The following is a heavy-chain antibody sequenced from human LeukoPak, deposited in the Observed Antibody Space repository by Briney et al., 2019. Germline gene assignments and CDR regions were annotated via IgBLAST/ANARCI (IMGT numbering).Heavy chain of an antibody. CDR3: ARLSPSDYGDYGFDP. J-gene: IGHJ5*02. D-gene: IGHD4-17*01. V-gene: IGHV4-39*01. Sequence: PSETLSLTCTVSGGSISSSSYYWGWIRQPPGKGLEWIGSIYYSGSTYYNPSLKSRVTISVDTSKNQFSLKLSSVTAADTAVYYCARLSPSDYGDYGFDPWGQGTLVTVSS. CDR2: IYYSGST. CDR1: GGSISSSSYY.